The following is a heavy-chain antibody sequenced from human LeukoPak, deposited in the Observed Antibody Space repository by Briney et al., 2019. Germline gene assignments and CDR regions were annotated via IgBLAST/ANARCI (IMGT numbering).Heavy chain of an antibody. D-gene: IGHD3-3*01. V-gene: IGHV3-30-3*01. Sequence: PGRSLRLSCAASGFTFSSYAMHWVRQAPGKGLEWVAVISYDGSNKYYADSVKGRFTISRDNSKNTLYLQMDSLRAEDTAVYYCARVDSSYYRGGYFDYWGQGTLVTVSA. CDR3: ARVDSSYYRGGYFDY. J-gene: IGHJ4*02. CDR1: GFTFSSYA. CDR2: ISYDGSNK.